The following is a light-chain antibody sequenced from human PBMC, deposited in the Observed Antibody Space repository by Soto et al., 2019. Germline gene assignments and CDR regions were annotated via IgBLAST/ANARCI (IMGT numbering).Light chain of an antibody. CDR1: QSISNW. J-gene: IGKJ4*01. CDR2: KAS. V-gene: IGKV1-5*03. Sequence: EIQMTQSPSTLSASVGDRVTITCRASQSISNWLAWYQQRPGRAPQLLIHKASTLETGVPSRFSGSGSGTEFTLTISSLQPDDFASYFCQQYDSFPLTFGGGTKVEIK. CDR3: QQYDSFPLT.